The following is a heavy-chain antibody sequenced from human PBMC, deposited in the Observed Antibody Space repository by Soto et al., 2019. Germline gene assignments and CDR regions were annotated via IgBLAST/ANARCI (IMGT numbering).Heavy chain of an antibody. CDR1: GGSISSSSYY. D-gene: IGHD6-6*01. V-gene: IGHV4-39*01. J-gene: IGHJ5*02. CDR3: ARLQPGIAARSPSSLDWFDP. Sequence: SETLSLTCTVSGGSISSSSYYWGWIRQPPGKGLEWIGSIYYSGSTYYNPSLKSRVTISVDTSKNQFSLKLSSVTAADTAVYYCARLQPGIAARSPSSLDWFDPWGQGTLVTVSS. CDR2: IYYSGST.